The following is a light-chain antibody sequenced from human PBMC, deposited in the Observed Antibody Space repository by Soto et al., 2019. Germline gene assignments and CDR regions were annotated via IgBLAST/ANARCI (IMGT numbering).Light chain of an antibody. V-gene: IGLV1-44*01. Sequence: QSALTQPTSASLTPGQRVTISCSGSSSNIGSNTVNWYQQLPGTAPKLLIYSNNQRPSGVPDRFSGSKSGTSASLAISGLQFEDEADYYCAAWDDSLNGPVFGTGTKVTVL. CDR3: AAWDDSLNGPV. CDR1: SSNIGSNT. J-gene: IGLJ1*01. CDR2: SNN.